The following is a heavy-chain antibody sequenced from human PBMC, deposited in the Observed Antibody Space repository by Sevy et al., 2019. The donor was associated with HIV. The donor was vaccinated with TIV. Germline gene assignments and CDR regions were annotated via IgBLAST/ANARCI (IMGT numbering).Heavy chain of an antibody. Sequence: SETLSLTCAVYGGSFSGYYWSWIRQPPGKGLEWIGEINQSGSTNYNPSLKSRVTISVDTSKNQFSLKLSSVTAADTAVYYCARVSGYSSSWLPFDYWGQGTLVTVSS. D-gene: IGHD6-13*01. V-gene: IGHV4-34*01. CDR1: GGSFSGYY. J-gene: IGHJ4*02. CDR3: ARVSGYSSSWLPFDY. CDR2: INQSGST.